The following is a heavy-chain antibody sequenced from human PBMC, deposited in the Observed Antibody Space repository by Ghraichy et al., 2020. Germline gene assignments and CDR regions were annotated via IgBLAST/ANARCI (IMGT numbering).Heavy chain of an antibody. D-gene: IGHD3-22*01. J-gene: IGHJ3*02. CDR2: IYGSGTT. CDR1: GGSMSSYY. CDR3: ARPAHLSSGHARAFDI. Sequence: SETLSLTCTVSGGSMSSYYWSWIRQSPGKGLEWIGYIYGSGTTNYNPSLKSRVTMSVDTSKNQFSLKMSSVTAADTAVYYCARPAHLSSGHARAFDIWGQGTMVTVSS. V-gene: IGHV4-59*01.